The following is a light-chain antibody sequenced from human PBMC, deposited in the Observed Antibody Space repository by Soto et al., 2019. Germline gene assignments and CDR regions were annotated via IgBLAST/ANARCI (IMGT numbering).Light chain of an antibody. V-gene: IGKV3-20*01. CDR2: GAS. Sequence: EFVLTQSPGALSLSPGERAALSSRSSQSVGSNYLAWYQQKPGQAPRLLIYGASSRATGIADRFSGSGSGTDFTLTTSRLEPEDFALYYCQQYGYSPITFGQGTRLEIK. CDR1: QSVGSNY. CDR3: QQYGYSPIT. J-gene: IGKJ5*01.